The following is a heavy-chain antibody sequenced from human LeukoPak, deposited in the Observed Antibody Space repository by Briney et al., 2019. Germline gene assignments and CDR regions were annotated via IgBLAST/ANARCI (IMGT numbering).Heavy chain of an antibody. J-gene: IGHJ6*03. CDR2: IYHSGST. CDR1: GGSISSSNW. D-gene: IGHD2-2*01. Sequence: PSGTLSLTCAVSGGSISSSNWWSWVRQPPGKGLEWIGEIYHSGSTNYNPSLKSRVTISVDKSKNQFSLKLSSVTAADTAVYYCARSLDVVPAATGYYYMDVWGKGTTVTVSS. V-gene: IGHV4-4*02. CDR3: ARSLDVVPAATGYYYMDV.